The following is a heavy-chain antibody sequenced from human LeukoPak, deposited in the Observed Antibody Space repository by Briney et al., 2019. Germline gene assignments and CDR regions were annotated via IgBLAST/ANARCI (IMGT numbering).Heavy chain of an antibody. J-gene: IGHJ6*03. CDR2: IRSKANNYAT. CDR1: GFIFSGSG. CDR3: TRPTYSGYDGWAKYYNYKDV. V-gene: IGHV3-73*01. Sequence: PGGSLRLSCAASGFIFSGSGMHWVRQASGKGLEWVGRIRSKANNYATAYAASVQGRFTISRDDSKNTTYLQMNGLKTVDTAVYYCTRPTYSGYDGWAKYYNYKDVWGKGTTVIVSS. D-gene: IGHD5-12*01.